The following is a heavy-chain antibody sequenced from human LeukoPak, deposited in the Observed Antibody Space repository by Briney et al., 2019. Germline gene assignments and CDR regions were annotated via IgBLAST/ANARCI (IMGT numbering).Heavy chain of an antibody. D-gene: IGHD2-2*01. Sequence: AGGSLRLSCAASGFTFSSYGMHWVRQAPGKGLEWVAVISYDGSTKYYADSVKGRFTISRDNSKNTLYLQMNSLRAEDTAVYYCAKDRSRSSTIRLGYYYYGMDVWGQGTTVTVSS. CDR3: AKDRSRSSTIRLGYYYYGMDV. J-gene: IGHJ6*02. V-gene: IGHV3-30*18. CDR1: GFTFSSYG. CDR2: ISYDGSTK.